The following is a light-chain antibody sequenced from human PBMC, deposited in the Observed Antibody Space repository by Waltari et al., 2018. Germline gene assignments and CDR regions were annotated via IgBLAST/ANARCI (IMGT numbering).Light chain of an antibody. CDR2: QAS. Sequence: DIQMTQSPSTLSASLGDRVTITCRASQSISNWLAWYQQKPGKAPKLLIYQASSVESGVPSRFSGSGSGTEFTLTISGLQPGDFATYYCQQYNTYVTFGPGTKVDIE. J-gene: IGKJ3*01. CDR1: QSISNW. CDR3: QQYNTYVT. V-gene: IGKV1-5*03.